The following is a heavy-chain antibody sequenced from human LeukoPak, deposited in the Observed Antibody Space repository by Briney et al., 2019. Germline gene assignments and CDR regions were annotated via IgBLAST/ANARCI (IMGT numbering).Heavy chain of an antibody. D-gene: IGHD5-24*01. V-gene: IGHV4-61*02. J-gene: IGHJ3*02. CDR1: GGSISSGSYY. CDR3: ASDVEMTTLAAFDI. Sequence: SQTLSLTCTVSGGSISSGSYYWSWIRQPACQGLEWIGRIYTSGSTNYNPSLKSRVTISVDTSKNQFSLILSSVTAADTAVYYCASDVEMTTLAAFDIWGQGTMVTVSS. CDR2: IYTSGST.